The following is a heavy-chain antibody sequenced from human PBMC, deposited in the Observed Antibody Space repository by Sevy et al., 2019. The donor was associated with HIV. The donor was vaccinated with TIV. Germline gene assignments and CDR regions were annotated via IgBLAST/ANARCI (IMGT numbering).Heavy chain of an antibody. D-gene: IGHD4-17*01. CDR2: ISHDGGKK. CDR1: GFIFDDYG. J-gene: IGHJ6*02. V-gene: IGHV3-30*18. Sequence: GGSLRLSCVGSGFIFDDYGMHWVRQAPGKELEWVALISHDGGKKYYADSVKGRFTISRDNFKNTLYLQMNTLRRDDTAAYFCTKDPPVYGDFPYGMDVWGQGTTVTVSS. CDR3: TKDPPVYGDFPYGMDV.